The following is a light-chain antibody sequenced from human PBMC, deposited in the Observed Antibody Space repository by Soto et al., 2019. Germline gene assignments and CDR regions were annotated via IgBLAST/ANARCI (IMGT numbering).Light chain of an antibody. CDR3: QQYSSWPL. V-gene: IGKV3-15*01. J-gene: IGKJ3*01. CDR2: DTS. CDR1: QSVGNK. Sequence: IVMTQSPATLSVSPGGRATLSCRASQSVGNKGAWYQQKPGQPPSLLIYDTSTRAAAVPARFSGSGSGTAFTLTITGLQSEDFAVYYCQQYSSWPLFGPGTKL.